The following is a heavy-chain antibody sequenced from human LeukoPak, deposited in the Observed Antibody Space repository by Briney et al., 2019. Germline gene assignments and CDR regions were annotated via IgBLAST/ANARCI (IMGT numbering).Heavy chain of an antibody. Sequence: SETLSLTCAVSGYSVASAYYWGWIRQAPGKGLEWTGSMHHSGSDYYNPSLKSRVTISMDTSKNQFSLNLRFVTAADGAVYYCAGLGYCSSTSCYVQLWGQGTPVTVSS. CDR1: GYSVASAYY. D-gene: IGHD2-2*01. J-gene: IGHJ4*02. CDR3: AGLGYCSSTSCYVQL. V-gene: IGHV4-38-2*01. CDR2: MHHSGSD.